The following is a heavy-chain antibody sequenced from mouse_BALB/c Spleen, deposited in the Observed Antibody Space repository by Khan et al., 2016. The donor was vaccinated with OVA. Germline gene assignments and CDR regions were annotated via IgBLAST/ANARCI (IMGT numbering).Heavy chain of an antibody. J-gene: IGHJ3*01. Sequence: EVQLLESGGGLVQPGGSLKLSCAASGFDFSRYWMSWVRQAPGKGLEWIGEINPDSSTINYTPSLKDKFIISRDNAKNTLYLHMSKVRSEDTAVYYCARRGDYYGSSPAWFAYWGQGTLVTISA. V-gene: IGHV4-1*02. CDR3: ARRGDYYGSSPAWFAY. CDR1: GFDFSRYW. D-gene: IGHD1-1*01. CDR2: INPDSSTI.